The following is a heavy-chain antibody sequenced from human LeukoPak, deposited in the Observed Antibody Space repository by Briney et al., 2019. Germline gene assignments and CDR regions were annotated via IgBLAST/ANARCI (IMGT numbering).Heavy chain of an antibody. CDR1: GGSISNYY. J-gene: IGHJ4*02. CDR3: ARGYSSSSEPFDY. CDR2: IYYSGST. D-gene: IGHD6-6*01. V-gene: IGHV4-59*01. Sequence: SETLSLTCTVSGGSISNYYWSWIRQPPGKGLEWIGYIYYSGSTNYSPSPKSRVTISIDTSKNQFSLKLSSVTAADTAVYYCARGYSSSSEPFDYWGQGTLVTVSS.